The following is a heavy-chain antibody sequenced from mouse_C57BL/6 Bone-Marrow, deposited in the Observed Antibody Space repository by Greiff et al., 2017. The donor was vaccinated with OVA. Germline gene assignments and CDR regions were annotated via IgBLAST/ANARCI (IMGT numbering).Heavy chain of an antibody. CDR3: ARWGFAY. V-gene: IGHV1-50*01. J-gene: IGHJ3*01. CDR2: IDPSDSYT. Sequence: QVQLQQPGAELVKPGASVKLSCKASGYTFTSYWMQWVKQRPGQGLEWIGEIDPSDSYTNYNQKVKGKATLTVDTSSSTAYMQLSSLTSEDSAVYYCARWGFAYWGQGTLVTVSA. CDR1: GYTFTSYW.